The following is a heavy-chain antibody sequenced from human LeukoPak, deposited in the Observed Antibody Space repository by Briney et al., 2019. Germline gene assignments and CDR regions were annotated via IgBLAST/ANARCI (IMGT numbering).Heavy chain of an antibody. CDR2: INPNSGGT. CDR1: GYTFLDYY. J-gene: IGHJ5*02. CDR3: ARVRPCSTATCYRWFDP. V-gene: IGHV1-2*02. D-gene: IGHD2-2*01. Sequence: ASVKVSCKASGYTFLDYYMHWVRQAPGQGLEWMGWINPNSGGTNYAQKFQGRVTVTRDTSISTVYMDLSGLTSDDTAMYYCARVRPCSTATCYRWFDPCGQGTLVTVSS.